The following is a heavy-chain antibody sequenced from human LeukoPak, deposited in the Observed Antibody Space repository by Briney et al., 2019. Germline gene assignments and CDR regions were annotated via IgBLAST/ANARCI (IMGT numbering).Heavy chain of an antibody. V-gene: IGHV3-11*01. Sequence: GGSLRLSCAASGFTFSDYYMSWMRQAPGKGLEWVSYISSSGNTIYYADSVKGRFTISRDNAKNSLYLQMNSLGAEDTAVYYCARGPASGWYYFNYWGQGTLVTVSS. CDR2: ISSSGNTI. CDR1: GFTFSDYY. J-gene: IGHJ4*02. D-gene: IGHD6-19*01. CDR3: ARGPASGWYYFNY.